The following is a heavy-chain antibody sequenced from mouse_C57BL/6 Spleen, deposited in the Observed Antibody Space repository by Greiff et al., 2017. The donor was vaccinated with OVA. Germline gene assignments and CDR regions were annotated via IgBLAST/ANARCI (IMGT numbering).Heavy chain of an antibody. CDR2: IHPNSGST. D-gene: IGHD2-4*01. CDR1: GYTFTSYW. J-gene: IGHJ4*01. CDR3: ARQDYYDAMDY. Sequence: VQLQQSGAELVKPGASVKLSCKASGYTFTSYWMHWVKQRTGQGLEWIGMIHPNSGSTNYNEKFKSKATLTVDKSSSTAYMQLSSLTSEDSAVYYCARQDYYDAMDYWGQGTSVTVSS. V-gene: IGHV1-64*01.